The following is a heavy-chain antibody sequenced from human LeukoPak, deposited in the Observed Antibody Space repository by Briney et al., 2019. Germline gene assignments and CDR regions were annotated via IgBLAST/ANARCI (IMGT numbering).Heavy chain of an antibody. J-gene: IGHJ4*02. CDR1: GGSISTYY. Sequence: SETLSLTCTVSGGSISTYYWSWIRQPPGKGLEWIGEINHSGSTNYNPSLKSRVTISVDTSKNQFSLKLSSVTAADTAVYYCARGPNYYGSGGWYWGQGTLVTVSS. D-gene: IGHD3-10*01. CDR3: ARGPNYYGSGGWY. CDR2: INHSGST. V-gene: IGHV4-34*01.